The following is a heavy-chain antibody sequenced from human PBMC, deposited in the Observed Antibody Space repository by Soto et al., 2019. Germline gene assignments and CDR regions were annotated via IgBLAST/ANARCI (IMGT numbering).Heavy chain of an antibody. V-gene: IGHV3-48*01. CDR2: ISSSSTTI. CDR3: AKGRKKGLGLGGYFQD. CDR1: GFTFSSYT. Sequence: PGGSLRLSCAASGFTFSSYTMNWVRQAPGKGLEWVSYISSSSTTIYYADSVEGRFTISRDNAKNSLYLQMNSLRAEDTAVYYCAKGRKKGLGLGGYFQDWGQGTLVSVAA. J-gene: IGHJ1*01. D-gene: IGHD3-10*01.